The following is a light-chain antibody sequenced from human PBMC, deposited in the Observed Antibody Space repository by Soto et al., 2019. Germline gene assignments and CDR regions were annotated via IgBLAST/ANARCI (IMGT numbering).Light chain of an antibody. V-gene: IGKV1-5*01. Sequence: DIQMTQSPSTLSASVGDRVTITCRASQSISSWLAWYQQKPGEAPKLLLYHASILERGVPSRFRGSRSWTEFTLNVSRLQPEDFGSYYSQQYNNSPWTFGKGTKVAIK. CDR3: QQYNNSPWT. J-gene: IGKJ1*01. CDR1: QSISSW. CDR2: HAS.